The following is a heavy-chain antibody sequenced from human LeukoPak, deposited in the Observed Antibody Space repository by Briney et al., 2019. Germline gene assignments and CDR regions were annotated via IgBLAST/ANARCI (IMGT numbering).Heavy chain of an antibody. V-gene: IGHV4-59*01. Sequence: SETLSLTCTVSGGSISSYCWSWIRQPPGKGLEWIGYIYYRGSTNYNPSLKSRVTISVDTSKNQFSLKLSSVTAADTAVYYCARGESSSNLGWFDPWGQGTLVTVSS. CDR1: GGSISSYC. CDR2: IYYRGST. D-gene: IGHD6-6*01. CDR3: ARGESSSNLGWFDP. J-gene: IGHJ5*02.